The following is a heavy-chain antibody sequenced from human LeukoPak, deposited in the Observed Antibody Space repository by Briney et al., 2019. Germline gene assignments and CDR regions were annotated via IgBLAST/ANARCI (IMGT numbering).Heavy chain of an antibody. D-gene: IGHD3-3*01. J-gene: IGHJ4*02. V-gene: IGHV3-23*01. Sequence: GGSLRLSCAASGFTFSSYAMSWVRQAPGKGLNGVSAISGSGGSTYYADSVKGRFTISRDNSKNTLYLQMNSLRAEDTAVYYCAKSFGVVIPYYFDYWGQGTLVTVSS. CDR3: AKSFGVVIPYYFDY. CDR1: GFTFSSYA. CDR2: ISGSGGST.